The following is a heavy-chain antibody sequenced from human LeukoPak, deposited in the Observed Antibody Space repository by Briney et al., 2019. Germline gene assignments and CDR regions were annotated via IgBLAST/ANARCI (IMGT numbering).Heavy chain of an antibody. CDR1: GFTFSDYY. CDR2: ISSSSSTI. Sequence: GGSLRLSCAASGFTFSDYYMNWIRQAPGKGLEWVSYISSSSSTIYYADSVKGRFTISRDNAKNSLYQQMNSLRAEDTAVYYCARRGYCSSTSCSNTGYYFDFWGQGTLVTVSS. D-gene: IGHD2-2*01. J-gene: IGHJ4*02. V-gene: IGHV3-11*04. CDR3: ARRGYCSSTSCSNTGYYFDF.